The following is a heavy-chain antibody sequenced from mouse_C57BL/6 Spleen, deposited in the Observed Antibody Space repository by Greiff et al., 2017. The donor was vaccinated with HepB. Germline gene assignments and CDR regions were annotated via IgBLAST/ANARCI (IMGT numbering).Heavy chain of an antibody. Sequence: QVQLQQSGAELVKPGASVKISCKASGYAFSSYWMNWVKQRPGKGLEWIGQIYPGDGDTNYNGKFKGKATLTADKSSSTAYMQLSSLTSEDSAVYFCAREYYYGSRFDYWGQGTTLTVSS. CDR1: GYAFSSYW. D-gene: IGHD1-1*01. J-gene: IGHJ2*01. CDR3: AREYYYGSRFDY. V-gene: IGHV1-80*01. CDR2: IYPGDGDT.